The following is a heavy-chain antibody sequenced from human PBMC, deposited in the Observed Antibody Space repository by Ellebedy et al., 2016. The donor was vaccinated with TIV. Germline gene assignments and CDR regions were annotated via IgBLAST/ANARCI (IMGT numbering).Heavy chain of an antibody. CDR1: GYSISSDYY. V-gene: IGHV4-38-2*02. CDR3: ARASSGYREPAFDP. J-gene: IGHJ5*02. Sequence: SETLSLTCTVSGYSISSDYYWGWIRPPPGKGLEWIGSIYHSGSTYYNPSLKSRVTISVDTSKNQFSLKLSSVTAADTAVYYCARASSGYREPAFDPWGQGTLVTVSS. D-gene: IGHD3-22*01. CDR2: IYHSGST.